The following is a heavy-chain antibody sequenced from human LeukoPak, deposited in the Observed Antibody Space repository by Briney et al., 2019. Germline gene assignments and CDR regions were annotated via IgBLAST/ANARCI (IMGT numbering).Heavy chain of an antibody. Sequence: GGSLRLSCVASGFIFSSFGMHWVRQAPGKGLEWVAVISYDGSNKYYADSVKGRFTISRDNSKNTLYLQMNSLRAEDTAVYYCARGSYSGYFDYWGQGTLVTVSS. CDR2: ISYDGSNK. D-gene: IGHD1-26*01. J-gene: IGHJ4*02. CDR1: GFIFSSFG. CDR3: ARGSYSGYFDY. V-gene: IGHV3-30*03.